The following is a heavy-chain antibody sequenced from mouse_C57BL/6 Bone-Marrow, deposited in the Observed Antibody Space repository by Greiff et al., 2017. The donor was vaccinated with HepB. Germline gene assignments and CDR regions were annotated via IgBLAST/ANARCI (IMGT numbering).Heavy chain of an antibody. Sequence: QVQLQQPGAELVMPGASVKLSCKASGYTFTSYWMHWVKQRPGQGLEWIGEIDPSDSYTNYNQKFKGKSTLTVDKSSSTAYMQLSSLTSEDSAVYYCARGGYLAWFAYWGQGTTLTVSS. V-gene: IGHV1-69*01. CDR1: GYTFTSYW. CDR2: IDPSDSYT. CDR3: ARGGYLAWFAY. D-gene: IGHD5-1*01. J-gene: IGHJ2*01.